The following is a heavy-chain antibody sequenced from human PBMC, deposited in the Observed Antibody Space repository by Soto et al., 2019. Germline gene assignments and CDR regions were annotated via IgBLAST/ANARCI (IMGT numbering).Heavy chain of an antibody. V-gene: IGHV4-4*02. CDR3: ATEAPYYYGSGSISDMDV. CDR2: IYHSGST. Sequence: PSETLSLTCAVSGCSISSSNWWSWVRQPPGKGLEWIGEIYHSGSTNYNPSLKSRVTISVDKSKNQFSLKLSSVTAADTAVYYCATEAPYYYGSGSISDMDVWGQGTTVTVS. CDR1: GCSISSSNW. J-gene: IGHJ6*02. D-gene: IGHD3-10*01.